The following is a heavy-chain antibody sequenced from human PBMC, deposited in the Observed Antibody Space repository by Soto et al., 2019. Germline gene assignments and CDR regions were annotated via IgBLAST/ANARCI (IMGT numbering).Heavy chain of an antibody. CDR3: ARDRDCNYASDGMDV. V-gene: IGHV4-30-4*01. CDR2: IYYSGST. Sequence: SETLSLTCTVSGGSISSGDYYWSWIRQPPGKGLEWIGYIYYSGSTYYNPSLKSRVTISVDTSKNQFSLKLSSVTAADTAVYYCARDRDCNYASDGMDVWGQGTTVTVSS. CDR1: GGSISSGDYY. J-gene: IGHJ6*02. D-gene: IGHD1-7*01.